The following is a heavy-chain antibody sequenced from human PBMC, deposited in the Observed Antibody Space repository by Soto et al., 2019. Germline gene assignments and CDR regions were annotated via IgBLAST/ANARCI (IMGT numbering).Heavy chain of an antibody. CDR1: GCTFTGFY. CDR3: ARLGNSTY. Sequence: QVQLVQSGAEVRKPGASVKVSCKASGCTFTGFYIHWVRQAPGQGLEWMGIINPGAGNTNYSQNFQDRVTMTRDTSTSTVYMELSSLKSEDTAIYYCARLGNSTYWGQGTLVTVSS. D-gene: IGHD1-1*01. CDR2: INPGAGNT. V-gene: IGHV1-46*01. J-gene: IGHJ4*02.